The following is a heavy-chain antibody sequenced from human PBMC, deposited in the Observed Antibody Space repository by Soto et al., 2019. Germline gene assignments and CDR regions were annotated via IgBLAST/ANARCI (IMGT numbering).Heavy chain of an antibody. D-gene: IGHD2-15*01. V-gene: IGHV1-18*01. Sequence: QVQLVQSGAEVKKPGASVKVSCQASGYTFTNYAISWVRQAPGQGLEWMGWISASTRNTDQAQNFQGRVTMTIDTSTNTANMELRSLRSDDTAVYYCARCYCSVGSCSACWHVDLWGRGTLVTVSS. CDR1: GYTFTNYA. CDR2: ISASTRNT. CDR3: ARCYCSVGSCSACWHVDL. J-gene: IGHJ2*01.